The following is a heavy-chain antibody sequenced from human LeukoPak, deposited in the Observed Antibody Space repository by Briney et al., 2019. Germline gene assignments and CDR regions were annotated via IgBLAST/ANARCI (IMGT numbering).Heavy chain of an antibody. CDR3: ARGVHYYDSSGQFDY. J-gene: IGHJ4*02. D-gene: IGHD3-22*01. V-gene: IGHV1-46*01. Sequence: ASVKVSCKAFGYTFTSYYMHWVRQAPGQGLEWMGIINPSGGSTSYAQKFQGRVTMTRDMSTSTVYMELSSLRSEDTAVYYCARGVHYYDSSGQFDYWGQGTLVTVSS. CDR1: GYTFTSYY. CDR2: INPSGGST.